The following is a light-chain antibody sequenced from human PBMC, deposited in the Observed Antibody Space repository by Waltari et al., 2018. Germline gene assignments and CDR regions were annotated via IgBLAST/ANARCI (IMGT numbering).Light chain of an antibody. J-gene: IGLJ3*02. V-gene: IGLV1-47*01. CDR1: SPNIGSNY. CDR3: ASWDFSLSVWV. CDR2: RDN. Sequence: QSVLTQPPSASGTPGQKVTISCSGGSPNIGSNYVNWYQHFAGSAPKLLFYRDNQRHSGVPARFSVSKSGTSASLAISDLRPEDEAAYYCASWDFSLSVWVFGGGSRLTVL.